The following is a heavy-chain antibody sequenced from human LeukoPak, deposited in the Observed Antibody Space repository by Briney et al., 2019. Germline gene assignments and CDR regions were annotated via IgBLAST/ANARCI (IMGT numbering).Heavy chain of an antibody. J-gene: IGHJ4*02. CDR1: GYTFTSHE. Sequence: ASVTVSCKASGYTFTSHEIIWVRQATGQGLEWMGWMNPNSGHTASAQKFQGRVTLTTHNSINTAYLQLSRLTTEDTAGYYCALNRGGMSYWGQGALVTVSS. V-gene: IGHV1-8*01. D-gene: IGHD3-10*01. CDR3: ALNRGGMSY. CDR2: MNPNSGHT.